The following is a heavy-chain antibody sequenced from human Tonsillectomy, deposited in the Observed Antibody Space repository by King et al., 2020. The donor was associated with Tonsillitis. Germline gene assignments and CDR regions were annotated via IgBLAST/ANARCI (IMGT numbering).Heavy chain of an antibody. V-gene: IGHV3-23*04. CDR2: ISGSGGST. CDR3: AKDPPLWFGELSRADY. D-gene: IGHD3-10*01. Sequence: VQLVQSGGGLVQPGGSLRLSGAASGFTFSSYAMSWVRQAPGKGLEWVSAISGSGGSTYYADSVKGRFTISRDNSKNTLYLQMNSLRAEDTAVYYCAKDPPLWFGELSRADYWGQGTLVTVSS. J-gene: IGHJ4*02. CDR1: GFTFSSYA.